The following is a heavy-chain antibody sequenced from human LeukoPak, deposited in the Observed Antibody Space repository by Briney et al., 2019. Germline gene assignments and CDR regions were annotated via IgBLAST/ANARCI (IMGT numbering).Heavy chain of an antibody. V-gene: IGHV4-59*08. CDR1: GGSISSYY. CDR3: ARHPTIAAAGTFWFDP. CDR2: IYYSGST. D-gene: IGHD6-13*01. Sequence: SETLSLTCTVSGGSISSYYWSWIRQPAGKGLEWIGYIYYSGSTNYNPSLKSRVTISVDTSKNQFSLKLSSVTAADTAVYYCARHPTIAAAGTFWFDPWGQGTLVTVSS. J-gene: IGHJ5*02.